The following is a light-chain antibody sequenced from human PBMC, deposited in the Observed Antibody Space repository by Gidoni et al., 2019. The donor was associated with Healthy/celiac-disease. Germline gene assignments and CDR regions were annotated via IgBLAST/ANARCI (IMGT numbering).Light chain of an antibody. CDR1: QSVSSN. CDR3: QQYYNWPWT. Sequence: IVMTPSPATLSVSPGERATLSCRASQSVSSNLAWYQQQPGQAPRLLIYGASTRATGIPARFSGSGSGTEFTLTISSLQSEDFAVYYCQQYYNWPWTFGQGTKVEIK. CDR2: GAS. J-gene: IGKJ1*01. V-gene: IGKV3-15*01.